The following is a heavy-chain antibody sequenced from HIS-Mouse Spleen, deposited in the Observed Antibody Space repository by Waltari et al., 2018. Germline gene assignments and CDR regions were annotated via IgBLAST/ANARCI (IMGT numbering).Heavy chain of an antibody. Sequence: QVQLVESGGGVVQPGRSLRLSCAASGFTFSSYGMHWVRQAPGKGLEWVAVMWYDGSNKYYADSVKGRFTISRDNSKNTLYLQMNSLRAEDTAVYYCARENYGAFDIWGQGTMVTVSS. CDR2: MWYDGSNK. J-gene: IGHJ3*02. CDR1: GFTFSSYG. D-gene: IGHD1-7*01. CDR3: ARENYGAFDI. V-gene: IGHV3-33*01.